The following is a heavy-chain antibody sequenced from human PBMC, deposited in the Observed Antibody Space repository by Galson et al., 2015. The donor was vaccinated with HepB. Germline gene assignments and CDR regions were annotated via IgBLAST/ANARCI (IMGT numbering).Heavy chain of an antibody. CDR2: IIPIFGTA. CDR1: GGTFSSYA. V-gene: IGHV1-69*13. CDR3: ARDEGSGYDSAWYFDL. D-gene: IGHD5-12*01. J-gene: IGHJ2*01. Sequence: SVKVSCKASGGTFSSYAISWVRQAPGQGLEWMGGIIPIFGTANYAQKFQGRVTITADESTSTAYMELSSLRSEDTAVYYCARDEGSGYDSAWYFDLWGRGTLVTVSS.